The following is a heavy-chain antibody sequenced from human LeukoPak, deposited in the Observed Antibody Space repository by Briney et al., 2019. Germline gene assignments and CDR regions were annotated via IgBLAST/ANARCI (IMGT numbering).Heavy chain of an antibody. V-gene: IGHV4-31*03. CDR3: ASAVTRREYFQH. CDR1: GGSISSGGYY. J-gene: IGHJ1*01. D-gene: IGHD4-17*01. CDR2: IYYSGST. Sequence: PSETLSLTCTVSGGSISSGGYYWSWIRQHPGKGLEWIGYIYYSGSTYYNPSLKSRVTISVDTSKNQFSLKLSSVTAADTAVYYCASAVTRREYFQHWGQGTLVTVSS.